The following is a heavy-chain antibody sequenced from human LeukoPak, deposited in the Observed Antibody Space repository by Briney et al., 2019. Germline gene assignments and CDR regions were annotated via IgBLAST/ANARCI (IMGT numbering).Heavy chain of an antibody. CDR2: ISYDGSNK. D-gene: IGHD1-26*01. J-gene: IGHJ4*02. CDR1: GFTFSSCG. CDR3: AKAPRPWVGGATGSRYYFDY. Sequence: GGSLRLSCAASGFTFSSCGMHWVRQAPGKGLEWVAVISYDGSNKYYADSVKGRFTISRDNSKNTLFLQMNSLRAEDTAVYYCAKAPRPWVGGATGSRYYFDYWGQGTLVTVSS. V-gene: IGHV3-30*18.